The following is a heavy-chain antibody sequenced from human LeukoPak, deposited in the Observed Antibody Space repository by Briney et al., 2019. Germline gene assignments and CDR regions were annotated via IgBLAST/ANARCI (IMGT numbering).Heavy chain of an antibody. CDR1: GYTFTSYD. CDR3: ARGQGYGDYPSWFDP. D-gene: IGHD4-17*01. CDR2: RNPNSGNT. V-gene: IGHV1-8*03. Sequence: ASVKVSCKASGYTFTSYDINWVRQATGQGLEWMGWRNPNSGNTGYAQKFQGRVTITRNTSISTAYMELSSLRSEDTAVYYCARGQGYGDYPSWFDPWGQGTLVTVSS. J-gene: IGHJ5*02.